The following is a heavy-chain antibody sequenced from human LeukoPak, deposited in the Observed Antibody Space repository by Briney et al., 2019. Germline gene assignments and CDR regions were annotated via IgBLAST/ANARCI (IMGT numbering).Heavy chain of an antibody. CDR2: ISSGCSNK. V-gene: IGHV3-48*03. D-gene: IGHD4/OR15-4a*01. J-gene: IGHJ6*03. CDR1: GFTFSTYE. CDR3: ARARGSDYNYSYMDV. Sequence: GGSLRLSCVAAGFTFSTYEMNWVRQAPGKGLEWVSHISSGCSNKYYIESVKGRFTISRDNAKNSLSLQMSSLRAEDTAVYYCARARGSDYNYSYMDVWGKGTTVTVSS.